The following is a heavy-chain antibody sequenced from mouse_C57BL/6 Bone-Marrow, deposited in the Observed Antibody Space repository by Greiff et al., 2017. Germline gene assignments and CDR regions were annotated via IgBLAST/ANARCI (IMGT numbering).Heavy chain of an antibody. CDR1: GFTFSSYA. Sequence: EVHLVESGGGLVKPGGSLKLSCAASGFTFSSYAMSWVRQTPEKRLEWVATISDGGSYTYYPDNVKGRFTISRDNAKNNLYLQMSHLKSEDTAMYYCAREGRYGYDWAYWGQGTLVTVSA. CDR2: ISDGGSYT. CDR3: AREGRYGYDWAY. V-gene: IGHV5-4*01. D-gene: IGHD2-2*01. J-gene: IGHJ3*01.